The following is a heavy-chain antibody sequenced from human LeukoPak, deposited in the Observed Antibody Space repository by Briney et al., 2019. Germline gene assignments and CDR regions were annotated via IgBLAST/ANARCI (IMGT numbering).Heavy chain of an antibody. CDR3: ARDPTTVTKGLDI. D-gene: IGHD4-17*01. CDR2: ISYIGST. CDR1: GGSISSHY. J-gene: IGHJ3*02. Sequence: SQTLSLTCTVSGGSISSHYWTWIRQPPGKGLEWIGYISYIGSTNYNPSLKSRVTISVDTSKNQFSLKLSSVTAADAAVYFCARDPTTVTKGLDIWSRGTMVTVSS. V-gene: IGHV4-59*11.